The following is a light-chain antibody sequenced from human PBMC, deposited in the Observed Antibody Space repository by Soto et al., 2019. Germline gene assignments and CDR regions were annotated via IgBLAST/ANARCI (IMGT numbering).Light chain of an antibody. V-gene: IGLV2-14*01. CDR3: MSYTSISTLFV. CDR2: EVS. J-gene: IGLJ1*01. Sequence: QSALTQPASVSGSPGQSITISCTGSSSDVGGYNYVSWYQQHAGEAPKLMIDEVSNRPSGVSNRFSGSKSGNTASLTISGLQAEDEADYYCMSYTSISTLFVFGTGTKLTVL. CDR1: SSDVGGYNY.